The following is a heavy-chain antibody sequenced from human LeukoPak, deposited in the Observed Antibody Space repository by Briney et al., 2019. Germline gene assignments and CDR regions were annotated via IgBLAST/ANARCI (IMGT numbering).Heavy chain of an antibody. CDR3: VSHVRPGSVYYYYGMDV. CDR2: INPSGGST. J-gene: IGHJ6*02. CDR1: GYTFTSYY. V-gene: IGHV1-46*01. D-gene: IGHD3-10*01. Sequence: GASVKVSCKASGYTFTSYYMHWVRQAPGQGLEWMGIINPSGGSTSYAQKFRGRVTMTRDTSTSTVYMELSSLRSEDTAVYYCVSHVRPGSVYYYYGMDVWGQGTTVTVSS.